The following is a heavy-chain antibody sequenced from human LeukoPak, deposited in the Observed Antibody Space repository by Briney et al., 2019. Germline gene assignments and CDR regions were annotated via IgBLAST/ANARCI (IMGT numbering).Heavy chain of an antibody. J-gene: IGHJ4*02. CDR3: AGKTYYYDSSGSHPVDY. CDR1: GFLFSSSG. Sequence: GGSLRLSCAASGFLFSSSGMHWVRQAPGKGLEWVSVIYSGGSTYYADSVKGRFTISRDNSKNTLYLQMNSLRAEDTAVYYCAGKTYYYDSSGSHPVDYWGQGTLVTVSS. CDR2: IYSGGST. V-gene: IGHV3-53*01. D-gene: IGHD3-22*01.